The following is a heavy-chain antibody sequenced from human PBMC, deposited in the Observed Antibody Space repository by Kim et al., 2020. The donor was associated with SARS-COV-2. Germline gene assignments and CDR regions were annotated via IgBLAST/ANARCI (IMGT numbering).Heavy chain of an antibody. D-gene: IGHD3-10*01. CDR3: ARDSNGSGTFFEGWFDP. Sequence: ASVKVSCKAYGYSFTSFGISWVRQVPGQGLEWMGWISDYTGKTRYAQKFQGRVTMTTDRSTTTGYMELRSLRSDDTAVYYCARDSNGSGTFFEGWFDPWGRGTQVTVSS. CDR2: ISDYTGKT. V-gene: IGHV1-18*01. J-gene: IGHJ5*02. CDR1: GYSFTSFG.